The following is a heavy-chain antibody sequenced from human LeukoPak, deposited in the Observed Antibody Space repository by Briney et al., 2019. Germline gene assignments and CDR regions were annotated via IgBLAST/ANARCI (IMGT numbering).Heavy chain of an antibody. V-gene: IGHV3-23*01. CDR1: GFTFSSYA. D-gene: IGHD6-19*01. CDR2: SGSGGGT. Sequence: GGSLRLSCAASGFTFSSYAMSWVRQAPGKGLEWVSASGSGGGTYYADSVKGRFTISRDNSKNTLYLQMNSLRAEDTAVYYCAQHNSGIWFDPWGQGTLVTVSS. CDR3: AQHNSGIWFDP. J-gene: IGHJ5*02.